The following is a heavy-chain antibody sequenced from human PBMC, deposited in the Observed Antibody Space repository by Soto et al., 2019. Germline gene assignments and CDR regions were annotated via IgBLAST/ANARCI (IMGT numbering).Heavy chain of an antibody. D-gene: IGHD3-3*01. CDR3: ARGIGYYTNYYYYGTDV. CDR2: INAGNGNT. J-gene: IGHJ6*02. V-gene: IGHV1-3*01. CDR1: GYTFTSYA. Sequence: ASVKVSCKASGYTFTSYAMHWVRQAPGQRLEWMGWINAGNGNTKYSQKFQGRVTITRDTSASTAYMELSSLRSEDTAVYYCARGIGYYTNYYYYGTDVWGQGTTVTVSS.